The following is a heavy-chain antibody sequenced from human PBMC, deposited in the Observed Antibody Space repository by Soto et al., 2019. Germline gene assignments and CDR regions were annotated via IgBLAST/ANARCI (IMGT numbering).Heavy chain of an antibody. Sequence: GASVKVSCKASGGTFSSYAISWVRQAPGQGLEWMGGIIPIFGTANYAQKFQGRVTITADKSTSTAYMELSSLRSEDTAVYYCARKGRYYYDSSGYYPLDYWGQGTLVTVSS. J-gene: IGHJ4*02. V-gene: IGHV1-69*06. CDR1: GGTFSSYA. CDR2: IIPIFGTA. CDR3: ARKGRYYYDSSGYYPLDY. D-gene: IGHD3-22*01.